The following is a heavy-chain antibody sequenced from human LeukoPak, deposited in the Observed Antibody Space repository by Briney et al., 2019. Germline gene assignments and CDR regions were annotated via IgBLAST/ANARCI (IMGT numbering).Heavy chain of an antibody. CDR1: GFTFSSYE. CDR2: ISSSGSTI. V-gene: IGHV3-48*03. Sequence: GGSLRLSCAASGFTFSSYEMNWVRQAPGKGLEWVSHISSSGSTIYYADSVKGRFTISRDNAKNSLYLQMNSLRAEDTAVYYCARVSYYGSLDPWGQGTLVTVSS. J-gene: IGHJ5*02. D-gene: IGHD3-10*01. CDR3: ARVSYYGSLDP.